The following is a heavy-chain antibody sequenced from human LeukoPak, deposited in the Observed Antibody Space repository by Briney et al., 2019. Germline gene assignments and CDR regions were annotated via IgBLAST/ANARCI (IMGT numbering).Heavy chain of an antibody. D-gene: IGHD2-15*01. V-gene: IGHV3-30-3*01. CDR2: ISYDGSNK. Sequence: PGRSLRLSCAASGFIFSTYAMHWVRQAPGKGLEWVAVISYDGSNKYYADSVKGRFTISRDNSKNTLYLQMNSLRAEDTAVYYCARETQPTGVAAFGEAFDIWGQGTMVTVSS. J-gene: IGHJ3*02. CDR1: GFIFSTYA. CDR3: ARETQPTGVAAFGEAFDI.